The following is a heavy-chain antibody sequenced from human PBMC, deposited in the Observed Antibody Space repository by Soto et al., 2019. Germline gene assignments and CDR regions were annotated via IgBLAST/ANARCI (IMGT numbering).Heavy chain of an antibody. J-gene: IGHJ4*02. CDR3: ARGWGRFGSY. D-gene: IGHD3-10*01. CDR1: GGSFSGYY. V-gene: IGHV4-34*01. CDR2: INHSGST. Sequence: QVQLQQWGAGLLKPSETLSLTCAVYGGSFSGYYWSWIRQPPGKGLEWIGEINHSGSTNYNPSLKSRVTISVDTSKNQFSLKLSSVTAADTAVYYCARGWGRFGSYWGQGTLVTVSS.